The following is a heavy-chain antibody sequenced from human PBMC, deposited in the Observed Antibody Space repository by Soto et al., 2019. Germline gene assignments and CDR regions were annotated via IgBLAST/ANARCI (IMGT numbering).Heavy chain of an antibody. CDR3: ARSYSGTFYGYDT. CDR2: EFCTRGR. J-gene: IGHJ5*02. D-gene: IGHD1-26*01. CDR1: GGLISTYR. V-gene: IGHV4-59*01. Sequence: ETLSVTWTVSGGLISTYRWSCVRQVLGKGLEWIGYEFCTRGRKYNPAPKRRVTISVDTSKNQFALKLSSGSAADTGLYYCARSYSGTFYGYDTWGQGILVTVS.